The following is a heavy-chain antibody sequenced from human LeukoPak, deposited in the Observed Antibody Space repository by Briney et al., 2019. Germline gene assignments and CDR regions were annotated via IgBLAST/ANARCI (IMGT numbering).Heavy chain of an antibody. Sequence: GGSLRLSCAASGLTFSSYAMSWVRQAPGKGLEWVSAISGSGGSTYYADSVKGRFTISRDNSKNTLYLQMNSLRAEDTAVYYRANQEGFVGATMDYWGQGALVTVSS. V-gene: IGHV3-23*01. CDR2: ISGSGGST. CDR1: GLTFSSYA. D-gene: IGHD1-26*01. J-gene: IGHJ4*02. CDR3: ANQEGFVGATMDY.